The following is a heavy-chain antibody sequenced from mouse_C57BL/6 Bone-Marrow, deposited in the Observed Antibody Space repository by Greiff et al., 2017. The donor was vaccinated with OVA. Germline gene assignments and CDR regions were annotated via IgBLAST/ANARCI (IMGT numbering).Heavy chain of an antibody. V-gene: IGHV1-42*01. CDR1: GYSFTGYY. CDR2: INPSTGGT. Sequence: EVQLQQSGPELVKPGASVTISCKASGYSFTGYYMNWVKQSPEKSLEWIGEINPSTGGTTYNQKFKAKATLTVDKSSSTAYMQLKSLTSEDSAVYYCARRRLRYWYFDVWGTGTTVTVSS. J-gene: IGHJ1*03. CDR3: ARRRLRYWYFDV. D-gene: IGHD2-2*01.